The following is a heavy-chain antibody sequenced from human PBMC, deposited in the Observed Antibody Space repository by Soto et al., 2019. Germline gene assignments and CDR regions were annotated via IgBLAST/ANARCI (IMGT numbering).Heavy chain of an antibody. CDR3: ARERHYDFWSGYLDY. J-gene: IGHJ4*02. CDR1: GGSISSYY. D-gene: IGHD3-3*01. Sequence: PSETLSLTCTVSGGSISSYYWSWIRQPPGKGLEWIGEIYHSGSTNYNPSLKSRVTISVDKSKNQFSLKLSSVTAADTAVYYCARERHYDFWSGYLDYWGQGTLVTVSS. V-gene: IGHV4-59*12. CDR2: IYHSGST.